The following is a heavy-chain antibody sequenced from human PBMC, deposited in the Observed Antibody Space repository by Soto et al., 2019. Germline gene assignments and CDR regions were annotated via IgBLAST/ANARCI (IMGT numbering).Heavy chain of an antibody. CDR3: PWGRVYDFLTVYSPYFDS. CDR2: ISWNSDSI. J-gene: IGHJ4*02. CDR1: GFTFDDYA. D-gene: IGHD3-9*01. Sequence: GGSLRLSCAASGFTFDDYAMHWVRQAPGKGLEWVSGISWNSDSIGYADSVKGRFTISRDNAKKSLYLQMNSLRAEDTALYYCPWGRVYDFLTVYSPYFDSGGQETLVPVSS. V-gene: IGHV3-9*01.